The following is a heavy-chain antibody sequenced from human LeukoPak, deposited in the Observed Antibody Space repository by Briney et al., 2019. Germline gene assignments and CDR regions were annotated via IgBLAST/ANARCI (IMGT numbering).Heavy chain of an antibody. CDR2: ISTYNGNT. D-gene: IGHD5-18*01. CDR1: GYTFTTYG. Sequence: ASVKVSCRSSGYTFTTYGITWVRQAPGQGLEWMGWISTYNGNTNYAQKLQGRVTMTTDTSTSTACMEPRSLRSDDTAMYYCARDRMDTGTYFDYWGQGTLSPSPQ. V-gene: IGHV1-18*01. J-gene: IGHJ4*02. CDR3: ARDRMDTGTYFDY.